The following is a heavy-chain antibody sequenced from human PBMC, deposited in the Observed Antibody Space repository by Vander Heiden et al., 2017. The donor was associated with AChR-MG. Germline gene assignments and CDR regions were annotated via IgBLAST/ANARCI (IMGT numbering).Heavy chain of an antibody. V-gene: IGHV4-34*01. CDR2: INHSGST. Sequence: QAQLQHWGARLLKPAETLPPTCADYGGSFSGYYWNWIRRPPGKGLEWIGEINHSGSTNYNPSLKSRVTISADKSKNQISLKLSSVTAADTAIYYCARGRRGQWLWSYNDDWGQGTLVTVSS. D-gene: IGHD6-19*01. J-gene: IGHJ4*02. CDR3: ARGRRGQWLWSYNDD. CDR1: GGSFSGYY.